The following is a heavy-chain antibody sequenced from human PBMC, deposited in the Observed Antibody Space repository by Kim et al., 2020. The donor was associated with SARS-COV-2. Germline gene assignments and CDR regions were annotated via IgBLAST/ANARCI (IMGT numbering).Heavy chain of an antibody. CDR2: INHSGST. CDR1: GGSFSGYY. CDR3: ARARENYDILTGYYRGLLDDY. Sequence: SETLSLTCAVYGGSFSGYYWSWIRQPPGKGLEWIGEINHSGSTNYNPSLKSRVTISVDTSKNQFSLKLSSVTAADTAVYYCARARENYDILTGYYRGLLDDYWGQGTLVTVSS. D-gene: IGHD3-9*01. V-gene: IGHV4-34*01. J-gene: IGHJ4*02.